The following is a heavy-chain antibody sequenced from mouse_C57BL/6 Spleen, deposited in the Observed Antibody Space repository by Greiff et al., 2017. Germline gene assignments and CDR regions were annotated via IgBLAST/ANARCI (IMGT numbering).Heavy chain of an antibody. CDR1: GYTFTSYW. J-gene: IGHJ4*01. V-gene: IGHV1-69*01. CDR3: ARSLDYDDGSSHYYAMDY. CDR2: IDPSDSYT. D-gene: IGHD1-1*01. Sequence: QVQLQQPGAELVMPGASVKLSCKASGYTFTSYWMHWVKQRPGQGLEWIGEIDPSDSYTNYNQKFKGKSTLTVDKSSSTAYMQLSSLTSEDSAVYYCARSLDYDDGSSHYYAMDYWGQGTSVTVSS.